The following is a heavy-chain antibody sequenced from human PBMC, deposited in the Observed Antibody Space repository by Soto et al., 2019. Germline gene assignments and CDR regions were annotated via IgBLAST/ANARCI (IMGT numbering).Heavy chain of an antibody. CDR2: IYYSGST. V-gene: IGHV4-39*01. D-gene: IGHD3-22*01. Sequence: QLQLQESGPGLVKPSETLSLTCTVSGGSISSSSYYWGWIRQPPGKGLEWIGSIYYSGSTYYNPSLKSRVTISVDTSKNQFSLKLSSVTAADTAVYYCARHLSAMIVVVTPSYFDYWGQGTLVTVSS. CDR1: GGSISSSSYY. J-gene: IGHJ4*02. CDR3: ARHLSAMIVVVTPSYFDY.